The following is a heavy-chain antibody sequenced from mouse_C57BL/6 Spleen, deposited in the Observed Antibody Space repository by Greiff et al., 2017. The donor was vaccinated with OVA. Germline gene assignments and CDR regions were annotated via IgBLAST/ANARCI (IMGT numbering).Heavy chain of an antibody. V-gene: IGHV1-55*01. CDR2: IYPGSGST. Sequence: VQLQQPGAELVKPGASVKMSCKASGYTFTSYWITWVKQRPGQGLEWIGDIYPGSGSTNYNEKFKSKATLTVDTSSSTAYMQLSSLTSEDSAVYYCARKHYGNYAFDYWGKGTTLTVSS. J-gene: IGHJ2*01. D-gene: IGHD2-1*01. CDR3: ARKHYGNYAFDY. CDR1: GYTFTSYW.